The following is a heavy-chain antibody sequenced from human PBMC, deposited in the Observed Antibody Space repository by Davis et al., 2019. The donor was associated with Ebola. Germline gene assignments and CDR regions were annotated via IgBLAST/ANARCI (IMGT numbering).Heavy chain of an antibody. Sequence: ASVKVSCKTSGGTFTNYAVNWVRQAPGQGLEWMGWISAYNGNTNYAQKLQGRVTMTRDTSTSTVYMELSSLRSEDTAVYYCAREAVVVVAATGYYYYGMDVWGQGTTVTVSS. J-gene: IGHJ6*02. D-gene: IGHD2-15*01. V-gene: IGHV1-18*01. CDR2: ISAYNGNT. CDR3: AREAVVVVAATGYYYYGMDV. CDR1: GGTFTNYA.